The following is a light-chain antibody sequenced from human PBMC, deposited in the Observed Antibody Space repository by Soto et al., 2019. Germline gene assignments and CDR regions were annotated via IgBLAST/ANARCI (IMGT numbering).Light chain of an antibody. CDR2: GAS. J-gene: IGKJ2*01. V-gene: IGKV3-15*01. Sequence: EIVMTQSPATLSVSPGESATLSCRASQSVNTNLAWYQQKPGRAPRLLIHGASTRATGIPARFSGSGSGTEFTLNISSLQSEDFAVYYCQQYNNWPPHTFGQGTKXEIK. CDR3: QQYNNWPPHT. CDR1: QSVNTN.